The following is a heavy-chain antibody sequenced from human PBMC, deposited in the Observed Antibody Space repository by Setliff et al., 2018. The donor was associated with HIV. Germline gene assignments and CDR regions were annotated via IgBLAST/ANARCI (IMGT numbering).Heavy chain of an antibody. Sequence: SETLSLTCAVYGGSFSDYSWSWIRQPPGKGLEWIGEISYSGSTNYNPSLKSRVTISIDTSKNQFSLRPTSVTAADTAVYYCAKSPGFSGYGGSGWGQGTLVTVSS. CDR3: AKSPGFSGYGGSG. J-gene: IGHJ4*02. D-gene: IGHD5-12*01. CDR1: GGSFSDYS. CDR2: ISYSGST. V-gene: IGHV4-34*01.